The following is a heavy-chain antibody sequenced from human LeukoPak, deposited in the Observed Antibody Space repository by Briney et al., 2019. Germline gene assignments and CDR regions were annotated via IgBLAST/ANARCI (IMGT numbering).Heavy chain of an antibody. CDR2: ISSSGSTI. CDR1: GFTFSDSY. D-gene: IGHD6-6*01. V-gene: IGHV3-11*04. J-gene: IGHJ4*02. Sequence: GGSLRLSCAASGFTFSDSYMSWIRQAPGKGLEWVSYISSSGSTICYPDSVKGRFTISRDNAKNTLYLQMNSLRAEDTAVYYCAKDFLYSSSSSYYFDYWGQGTLVTVSS. CDR3: AKDFLYSSSSSYYFDY.